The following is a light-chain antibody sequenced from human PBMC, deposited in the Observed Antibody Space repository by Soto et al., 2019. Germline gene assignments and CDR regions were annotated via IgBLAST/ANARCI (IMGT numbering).Light chain of an antibody. CDR2: SNN. V-gene: IGLV1-44*01. J-gene: IGLJ1*01. Sequence: LTQPPSASGTPGQRVIISCSGSSSNIGSNTVNWYQQLPGTAPKLLIYSNNQRPSGVPDRFSGSKSGTSASLAISGLQSEDGADYYCAAWDDSLNGYYVFGTGTKVTVL. CDR3: AAWDDSLNGYYV. CDR1: SSNIGSNT.